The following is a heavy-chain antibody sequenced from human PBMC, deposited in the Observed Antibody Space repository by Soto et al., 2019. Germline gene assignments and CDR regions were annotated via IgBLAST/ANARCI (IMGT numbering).Heavy chain of an antibody. Sequence: SETLSLTCTVSGGSISSGGYYWSWIRQHPGKGLEWIGYIYYSGSTYYNPSLKSRVTISVDTSKNQFSLKLSSVTAADTAVYYCARELGTAYYFDYWGQGTLVTVSS. J-gene: IGHJ4*02. D-gene: IGHD1-1*01. CDR3: ARELGTAYYFDY. V-gene: IGHV4-31*03. CDR1: GGSISSGGYY. CDR2: IYYSGST.